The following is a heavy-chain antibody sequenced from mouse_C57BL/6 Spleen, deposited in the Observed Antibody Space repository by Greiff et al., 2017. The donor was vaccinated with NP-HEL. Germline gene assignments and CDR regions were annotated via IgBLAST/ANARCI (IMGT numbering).Heavy chain of an antibody. CDR2: IDPEDGET. V-gene: IGHV14-2*01. CDR3: AGGPSTMVTSFDY. Sequence: EVMLVESGAELVKPGASVKLSCTASGFNIKDYYMHWVKQRTEQGLEWIGRIDPEDGETKYAPKFQGKATITADTSSNTAYLQLSSLTSEDTAVYYCAGGPSTMVTSFDYWGQGTTLTVSS. D-gene: IGHD2-2*01. CDR1: GFNIKDYY. J-gene: IGHJ2*01.